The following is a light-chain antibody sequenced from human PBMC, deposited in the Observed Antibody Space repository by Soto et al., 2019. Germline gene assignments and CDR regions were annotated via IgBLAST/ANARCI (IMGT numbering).Light chain of an antibody. CDR3: QQCNTYPLT. V-gene: IGKV1-5*03. Sequence: DIQMTQSPSTLSASVGERVTITCRASQSITTWLAWYQQKPGKAPKLLIYKASSLEGGVPSRFSGSGSGTEFNITISSLQPDDCATYYCQQCNTYPLTFGGGTTGEIK. J-gene: IGKJ4*01. CDR1: QSITTW. CDR2: KAS.